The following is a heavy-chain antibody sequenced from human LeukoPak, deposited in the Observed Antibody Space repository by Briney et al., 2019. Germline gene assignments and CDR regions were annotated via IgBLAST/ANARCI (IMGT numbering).Heavy chain of an antibody. CDR1: GFTFISYN. D-gene: IGHD6-13*01. CDR2: ISSSSYI. Sequence: GGSLRLSCAASGFTFISYNMNWVRQAPGKGLEWVSSISSSSYIYYADSVKGRFTISRDNSKNTLYLQMNSLRAEDTAVYYCAKDGSPGSSSWYLDYWGQGTLVTVSS. J-gene: IGHJ4*02. V-gene: IGHV3-21*04. CDR3: AKDGSPGSSSWYLDY.